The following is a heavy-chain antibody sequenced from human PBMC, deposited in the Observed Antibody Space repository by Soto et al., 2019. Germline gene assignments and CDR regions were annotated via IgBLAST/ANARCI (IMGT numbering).Heavy chain of an antibody. CDR1: GYTFTSYG. Sequence: ASVKVSCKASGYTFTSYGISWVRQAPGQGLEWMGWISAYNGNTNYAQKLQGRVTMTTDTSTSTAYMELRSLRSDDTAVYYCAGFLVEAGGGTGGDVFDIGGKGKMVPVPS. D-gene: IGHD6-19*01. CDR3: AGFLVEAGGGTGGDVFDI. CDR2: ISAYNGNT. V-gene: IGHV1-18*01. J-gene: IGHJ3*02.